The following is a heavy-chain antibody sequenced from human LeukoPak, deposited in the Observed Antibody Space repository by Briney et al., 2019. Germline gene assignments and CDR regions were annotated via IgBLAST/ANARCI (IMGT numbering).Heavy chain of an antibody. CDR3: ARLGPGWFDP. V-gene: IGHV4-4*09. CDR1: GGSISSYY. Sequence: SETLSLTCTVSGGSISSYYWSWIRQPPGKGLEWIGYIYTSGSTNYNPSLKSRVTISVDTSKNQFSLKLSSVTAADTAVYYCARLGPGWFDPWGQGTRVTVSS. CDR2: IYTSGST. J-gene: IGHJ5*02. D-gene: IGHD3/OR15-3a*01.